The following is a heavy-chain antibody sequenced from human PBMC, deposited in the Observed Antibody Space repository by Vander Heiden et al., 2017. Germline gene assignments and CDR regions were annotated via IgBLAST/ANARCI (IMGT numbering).Heavy chain of an antibody. J-gene: IGHJ5*02. CDR2: IRSKANSYGT. CDR3: TRPSGSTYSSSSSWFDP. CDR1: GFTFSGSA. D-gene: IGHD6-6*01. V-gene: IGHV3-73*02. Sequence: EVQLVESVGGLVQPGGSLKLSCAASGFTFSGSAMHWVRQACGKGLEWVGRIRSKANSYGTAYAASVKGRFTISRNDSKNTAYLQMNSLKTEDTAVYYCTRPSGSTYSSSSSWFDPWGQGTLVTVSS.